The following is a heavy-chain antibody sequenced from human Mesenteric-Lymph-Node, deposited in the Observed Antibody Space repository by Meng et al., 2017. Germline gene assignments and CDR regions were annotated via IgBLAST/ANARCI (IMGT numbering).Heavy chain of an antibody. Sequence: QAPQQEPRPGLVAPSQPLSLTCTASGVSMGSGNTYWGWIRQPPGKGLEWIGYIHHSGSAYYNPSLKSRVSISVDTSKNQFSLNLNSMTAADTAVYYCASFDHIPRRNYFDYWGQGTLVTVSS. CDR1: GVSMGSGNTY. CDR3: ASFDHIPRRNYFDY. D-gene: IGHD2-21*01. V-gene: IGHV4-30-4*01. J-gene: IGHJ4*02. CDR2: IHHSGSA.